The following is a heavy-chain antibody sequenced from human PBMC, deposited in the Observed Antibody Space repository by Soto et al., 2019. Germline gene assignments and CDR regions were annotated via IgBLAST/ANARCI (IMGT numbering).Heavy chain of an antibody. Sequence: GGSLRLSCAASGFTFSSYAMSWVRQAPGKGLEWVSAISGSGGSTYYADSVKGRFTISRDNSKNTLYLQMNSPRAEDTAVYYCAKDPLDGSGSYYYFDYWGQGTLVTVSS. V-gene: IGHV3-23*01. D-gene: IGHD3-10*01. J-gene: IGHJ4*02. CDR2: ISGSGGST. CDR1: GFTFSSYA. CDR3: AKDPLDGSGSYYYFDY.